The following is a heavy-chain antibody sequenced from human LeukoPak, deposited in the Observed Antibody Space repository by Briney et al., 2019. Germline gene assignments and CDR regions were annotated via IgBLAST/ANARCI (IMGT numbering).Heavy chain of an antibody. J-gene: IGHJ6*02. CDR1: GGSIGSGGYS. V-gene: IGHV4-30-2*01. Sequence: SQTLSLTCAVSGGSIGSGGYSWSWIRQPPGKGLEWIGYICHSGSTYYNPSLKSRVTISVDRSKNQFSLKLSSVTAADTAVYYCARAHGDYGMDVWGQGTTVTVSS. CDR3: ARAHGDYGMDV. CDR2: ICHSGST. D-gene: IGHD4-17*01.